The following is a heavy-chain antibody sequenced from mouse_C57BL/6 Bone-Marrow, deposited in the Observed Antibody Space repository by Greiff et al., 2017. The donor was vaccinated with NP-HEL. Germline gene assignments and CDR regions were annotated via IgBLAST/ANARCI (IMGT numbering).Heavy chain of an antibody. Sequence: VKLVESGPGLVQPSQSLSITCTVSGFSLTSYGVHWVRQPPGKGLEWLGVIWSGGSTDYNAAFISRLSISKDNSKSQVFFKMNSLQADDTAIYYCAKNRDGYYYWYFDVWGTGTTVTVSS. J-gene: IGHJ1*03. CDR1: GFSLTSYG. V-gene: IGHV2-4*01. CDR2: IWSGGST. CDR3: AKNRDGYYYWYFDV. D-gene: IGHD2-3*01.